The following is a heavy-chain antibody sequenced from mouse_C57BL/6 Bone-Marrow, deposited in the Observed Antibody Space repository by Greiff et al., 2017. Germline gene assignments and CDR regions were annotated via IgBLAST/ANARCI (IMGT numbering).Heavy chain of an antibody. J-gene: IGHJ3*01. Sequence: QVQLQQSGAELARPGASVKLSCKASGYTFTSYGISWVKQRTGQGLEWIGEIYPRSGNTYYNEKFKGKATLTADKSSSTAYMELRSLTSEDSTVYFCARYYYGSPAWFAYGGQGTLVTVSA. V-gene: IGHV1-81*01. CDR1: GYTFTSYG. D-gene: IGHD1-1*01. CDR3: ARYYYGSPAWFAY. CDR2: IYPRSGNT.